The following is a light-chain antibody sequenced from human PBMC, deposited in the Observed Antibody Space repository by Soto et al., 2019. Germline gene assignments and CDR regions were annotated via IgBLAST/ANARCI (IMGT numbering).Light chain of an antibody. J-gene: IGKJ4*01. CDR1: QSVSNN. CDR2: HAS. CDR3: QQYNKWPLT. Sequence: EIVMTQSPATLSVSPGERATLSCRASQSVSNNLAWYQQKPGQAPRLLIYHASTRAIGIPARFSGGGSGTEFTLTISSLQSEDFAVYYCQQYNKWPLTFGGGTKVEIK. V-gene: IGKV3-15*01.